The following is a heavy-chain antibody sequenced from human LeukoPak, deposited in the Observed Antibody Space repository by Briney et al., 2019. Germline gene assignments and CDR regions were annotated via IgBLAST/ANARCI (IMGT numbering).Heavy chain of an antibody. CDR1: GGSFSGYY. D-gene: IGHD5-18*01. CDR3: ARELVTSYFDY. CDR2: INHSGST. J-gene: IGHJ4*02. V-gene: IGHV4-34*01. Sequence: PSETLSLTCAVYGGSFSGYYWSWIRQPPGKGLEWIGEINHSGSTNYNPSLKSRVTISVDTSKNQFSLKLSSVTAADTAVYYCARELVTSYFDYWGQGTLVTVSS.